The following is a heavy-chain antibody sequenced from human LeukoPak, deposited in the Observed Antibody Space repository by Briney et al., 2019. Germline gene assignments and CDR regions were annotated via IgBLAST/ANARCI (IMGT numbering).Heavy chain of an antibody. CDR2: INHSGST. Sequence: SETLSLTCAVYGGSFSDYYWSWIRQPPGKGLEWIGEINHSGSTNYNPSLKSRVTISVDTSKNQFSLKLSSVTAADTAVYYCARGRSYQPPHFDYWGQGTLVTVSS. V-gene: IGHV4-34*01. CDR1: GGSFSDYY. CDR3: ARGRSYQPPHFDY. J-gene: IGHJ4*02. D-gene: IGHD3-16*02.